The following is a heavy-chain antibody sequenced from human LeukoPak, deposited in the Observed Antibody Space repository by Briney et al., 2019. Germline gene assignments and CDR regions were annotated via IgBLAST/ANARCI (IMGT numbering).Heavy chain of an antibody. CDR3: AKSNCYGLVDI. CDR1: NGPINTPHYH. D-gene: IGHD3-10*01. J-gene: IGHJ3*02. Sequence: SETLSLPCTVSNGPINTPHYHWGWIRPPPGTGLEWNGRIYYSRSTYYNPYRKIRLTIRLDPYQNHFSLKQRSVTAADTAVYYCAKSNCYGLVDIWGQRTMVTVSS. CDR2: IYYSRST. V-gene: IGHV4-39*07.